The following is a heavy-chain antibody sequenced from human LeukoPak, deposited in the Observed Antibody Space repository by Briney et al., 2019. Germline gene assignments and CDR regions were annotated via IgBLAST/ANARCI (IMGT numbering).Heavy chain of an antibody. CDR3: AKESYDSSGYYSFDY. J-gene: IGHJ4*02. Sequence: GRSLRLSCAASGFTFDDYAMHWVRQAPGKGLEWVSGISGNSGSIGYADSVKGRFTISRDNAKNSLYLQMNSLRAEDTALYYCAKESYDSSGYYSFDYWGQGTLVTVSS. CDR1: GFTFDDYA. V-gene: IGHV3-9*01. D-gene: IGHD3-22*01. CDR2: ISGNSGSI.